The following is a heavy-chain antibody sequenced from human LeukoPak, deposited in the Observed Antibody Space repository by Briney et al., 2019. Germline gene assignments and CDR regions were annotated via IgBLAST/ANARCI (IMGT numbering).Heavy chain of an antibody. CDR1: GYTFTCYY. J-gene: IGHJ5*02. V-gene: IGHV1-2*02. CDR3: ARGLGSGCLSS. D-gene: IGHD6-19*01. Sequence: GPVKVSCKASGYTFTCYYMHWVRQAPGQGLEWMGWINPNSGGTNYAQKFQGRVTMTRDTSISTAYMELSRLRSDDTAVYYCARGLGSGCLSSWGQGTLVTVSS. CDR2: INPNSGGT.